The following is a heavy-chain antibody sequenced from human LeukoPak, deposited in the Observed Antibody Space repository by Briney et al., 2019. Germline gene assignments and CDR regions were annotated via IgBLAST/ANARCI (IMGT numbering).Heavy chain of an antibody. J-gene: IGHJ4*01. D-gene: IGHD6-19*01. CDR3: ARDKIAVAGPLDY. Sequence: AGGSLRLSCAASGFTFSNSAMHWVRQAPGKGLEWVAVIAYDGSNKYYADSVKGRFTISRDNSKNMLYLQMNSLRAEDTALYYCARDKIAVAGPLDYWGHGTLVTASS. V-gene: IGHV3-30*04. CDR2: IAYDGSNK. CDR1: GFTFSNSA.